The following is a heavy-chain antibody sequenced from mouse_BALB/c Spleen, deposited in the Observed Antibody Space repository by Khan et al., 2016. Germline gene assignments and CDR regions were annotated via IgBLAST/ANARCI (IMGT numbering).Heavy chain of an antibody. CDR1: GFTFNTYA. J-gene: IGHJ4*01. Sequence: EVKLEESGGGLVQPKGSLKLSCAASGFTFNTYAMHWVCQAPGKGLKWVARIRSKSNNYATYYADSVKDRFTISRDDSQSMLFLQMNNLKTEDTAMYYCVREDYPDAMDFWGQGTSVTVSS. CDR2: IRSKSNNYAT. D-gene: IGHD2-13*01. CDR3: VREDYPDAMDF. V-gene: IGHV10-3*03.